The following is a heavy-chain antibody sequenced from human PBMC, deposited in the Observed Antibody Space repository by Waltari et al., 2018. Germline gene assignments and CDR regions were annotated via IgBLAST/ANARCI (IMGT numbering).Heavy chain of an antibody. V-gene: IGHV3-48*03. CDR1: GFTFSSYD. CDR3: ARATQWDPFDY. Sequence: EVQLVESGGGLVQPGGSWRLSCAASGFTFSSYDMNWVRQAPGKGLEWVSYISSSGSTIYYADSVKGRFTISRDNAKNSLYLQMNSLRAEDTAVYYCARATQWDPFDYWGQGTLVTVSS. D-gene: IGHD1-26*01. J-gene: IGHJ4*02. CDR2: ISSSGSTI.